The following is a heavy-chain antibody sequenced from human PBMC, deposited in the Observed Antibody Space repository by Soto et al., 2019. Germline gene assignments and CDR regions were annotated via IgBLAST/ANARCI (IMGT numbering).Heavy chain of an antibody. V-gene: IGHV4-4*07. CDR2: IYATGTT. Sequence: PSETLSLTCTVSGASISGYYWSWIRKSAGKGLEWIGRIYATGTTDYNPSPKSRVMMPVDTSKKQFSLKLRSVTAADTAVYYCVRDGTKTLRDWFDPWGQGISVTVSS. CDR3: VRDGTKTLRDWFDP. CDR1: GASISGYY. D-gene: IGHD1-1*01. J-gene: IGHJ5*02.